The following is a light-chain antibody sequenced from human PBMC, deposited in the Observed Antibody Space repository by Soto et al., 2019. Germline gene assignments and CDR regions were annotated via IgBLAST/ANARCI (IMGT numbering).Light chain of an antibody. V-gene: IGLV2-14*01. CDR1: SSDVGGYNY. CDR2: EVS. Sequence: QSALTQPASVSGSPGQSITISCTGTSSDVGGYNYVSWYQQHPGKAPKLMIYEVSNRPSGVSNRFSGSKSGATASLTISGLQAEDEAYYYCSSYTSSSTLFGGGTKLTVL. CDR3: SSYTSSSTL. J-gene: IGLJ2*01.